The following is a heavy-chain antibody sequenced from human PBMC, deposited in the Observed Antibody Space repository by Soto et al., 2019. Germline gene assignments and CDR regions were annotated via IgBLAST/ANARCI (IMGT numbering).Heavy chain of an antibody. CDR1: GYSFPSQW. V-gene: IGHV5-51*01. J-gene: IGHJ4*02. D-gene: IGHD3-22*01. CDR3: ARQIYDSDTGPNFQYYFDS. Sequence: GESLKISCKGSGYSFPSQWIGWVRQMPGKGLEWMGNIYPADSDTRYSPSFQGQVTISADKSIRTAYLQWSSLKASDTGIYYCARQIYDSDTGPNFQYYFDSWGQGTPVTVSS. CDR2: IYPADSDT.